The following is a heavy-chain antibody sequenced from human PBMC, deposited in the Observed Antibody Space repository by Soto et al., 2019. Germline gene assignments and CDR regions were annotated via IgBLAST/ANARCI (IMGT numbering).Heavy chain of an antibody. CDR3: ARGFSSSDWYFDL. CDR1: GGSISSYY. J-gene: IGHJ2*01. D-gene: IGHD6-6*01. CDR2: IYYSGST. Sequence: QVQLQESGPGLVKPSETLFLTCTVSGGSISSYYWSWIRQPPGKGLEWIGYIYYSGSTTYNPSLKGRVTISVDTSKNQFSLKLSSVTAADTAVYYCARGFSSSDWYFDLWGRGTLVTVSS. V-gene: IGHV4-59*01.